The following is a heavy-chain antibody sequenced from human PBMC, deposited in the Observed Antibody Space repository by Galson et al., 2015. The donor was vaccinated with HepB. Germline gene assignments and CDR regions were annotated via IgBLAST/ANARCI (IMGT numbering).Heavy chain of an antibody. D-gene: IGHD2-21*01. V-gene: IGHV3-15*05. CDR1: GFTFSNAW. Sequence: SLRLSCAASGFTFSNAWMSWVRQAPGKGLEWVGRIKSNTGGGTTDYAASVKGRFTISRDDSRNTLYLQMHSLKTEVTAMYYCTTGVADDINGDCSVSLDYWGQGTLVTVSS. CDR2: IKSNTGGGTT. CDR3: TTGVADDINGDCSVSLDY. J-gene: IGHJ4*02.